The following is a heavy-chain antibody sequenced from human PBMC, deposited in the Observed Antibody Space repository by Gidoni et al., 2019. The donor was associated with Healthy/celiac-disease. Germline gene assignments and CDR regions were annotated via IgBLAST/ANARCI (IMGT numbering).Heavy chain of an antibody. CDR1: GYTFTSYA. Sequence: QVQLVQSGAEVKKPGASVKVSCKASGYTFTSYAMHWVRQAPGQRLEWMGWINAGNGNTKYSQKFQGRVTITRDTSASTAYMELSSLRSEDTAVYYCAKAAYCSSTSCYERRGYFDYWGQGTLVTVSS. J-gene: IGHJ4*02. CDR2: INAGNGNT. V-gene: IGHV1-3*01. D-gene: IGHD2-2*01. CDR3: AKAAYCSSTSCYERRGYFDY.